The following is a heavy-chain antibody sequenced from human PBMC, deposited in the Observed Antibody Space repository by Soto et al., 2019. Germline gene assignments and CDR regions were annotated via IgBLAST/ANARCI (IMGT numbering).Heavy chain of an antibody. Sequence: QVQLVQSGAEVKKPGASVKVSCKASGYTFTSYGIRWVRQAPGQGLEWMGWISAYNGNTNYAQKLQGRDTMTTDTTTSTAYRELRSLRSDDTAVYYCAKDWAAAGTFDYWGQGTLVTVSS. CDR1: GYTFTSYG. V-gene: IGHV1-18*01. CDR2: ISAYNGNT. J-gene: IGHJ4*02. CDR3: AKDWAAAGTFDY. D-gene: IGHD6-13*01.